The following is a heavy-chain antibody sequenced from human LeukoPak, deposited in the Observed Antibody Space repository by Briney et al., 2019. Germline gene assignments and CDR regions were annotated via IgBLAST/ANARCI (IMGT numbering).Heavy chain of an antibody. CDR3: ACSVGGFQRCAFEI. CDR2: INTNTGNP. V-gene: IGHV7-4-1*02. Sequence: WINTNTGNPTYAQGFTGRFVFSLDTSVSTAYLQISSLRADDTAVYYCACSVGGFQRCAFEIWGQGTMVTVSS. J-gene: IGHJ3*02. D-gene: IGHD2-21*01.